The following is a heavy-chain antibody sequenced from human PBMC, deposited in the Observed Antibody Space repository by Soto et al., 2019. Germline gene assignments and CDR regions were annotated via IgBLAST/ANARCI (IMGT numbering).Heavy chain of an antibody. CDR3: ARGVKGYSFGLYYYYMDV. D-gene: IGHD5-18*01. Sequence: ASVKVSCXASGYTFTFNSHDINWVRQATGQGLEWMGWMNPNSGNTGYAQKFQGRVTMTRNTSISTAYMELSSLRSEDTAVYYCARGVKGYSFGLYYYYMDVWGKGTTVTVPS. V-gene: IGHV1-8*01. CDR2: MNPNSGNT. J-gene: IGHJ6*03. CDR1: GYTFTFNSHD.